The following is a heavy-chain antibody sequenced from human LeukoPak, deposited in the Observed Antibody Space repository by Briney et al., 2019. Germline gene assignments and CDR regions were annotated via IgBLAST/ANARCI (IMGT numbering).Heavy chain of an antibody. CDR2: INWNGGST. CDR3: ARDGKLRLSGAFDI. J-gene: IGHJ3*02. V-gene: IGHV3-20*04. CDR1: GFTFSSYG. D-gene: IGHD4-17*01. Sequence: RTGGTLRLSCAASGFTFSSYGMSWVRQAPGKGLEWVSGINWNGGSTGYADSVKGRFTISRDNAKNSLYLQMNSLRAEDTALYYCARDGKLRLSGAFDIWGQGTMVTVSS.